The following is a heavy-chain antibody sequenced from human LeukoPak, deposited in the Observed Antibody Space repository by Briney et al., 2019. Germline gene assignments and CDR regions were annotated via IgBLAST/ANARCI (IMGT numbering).Heavy chain of an antibody. CDR2: IYHAGST. CDR3: ARVRAAGGNWFDP. D-gene: IGHD6-13*01. V-gene: IGHV4-38-2*02. Sequence: SETLSLTCTVSGYSISSGYYWGWIRPSPGKGLEWIGSIYHAGSTFHNPSLKSRVTISVDTSKNQFSLKLSSVTAADTAVYYCARVRAAGGNWFDPWGQGTLVTVSS. CDR1: GYSISSGYY. J-gene: IGHJ5*02.